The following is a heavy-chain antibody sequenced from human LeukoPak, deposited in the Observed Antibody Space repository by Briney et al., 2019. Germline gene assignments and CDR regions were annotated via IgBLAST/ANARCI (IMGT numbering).Heavy chain of an antibody. V-gene: IGHV4-39*01. J-gene: IGHJ5*02. CDR3: ARGDWSGYVSPYNWFDP. CDR1: GGSISSGSYY. D-gene: IGHD3-3*01. CDR2: IYYSGST. Sequence: SETLSLTCTVSGGSISSGSYYWGWIRQPPGKGLEWIGSIYYSGSTYYNPSLKSRVTISVDTSKNQFSLKLSSVTAADTAVYYCARGDWSGYVSPYNWFDPWGQGTLVTVSS.